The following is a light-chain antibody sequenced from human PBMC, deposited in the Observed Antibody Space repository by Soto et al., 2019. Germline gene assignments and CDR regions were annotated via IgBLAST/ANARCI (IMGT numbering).Light chain of an antibody. Sequence: QSALTQPPSVSGAPGQRVTISCTGSSSNIRAGYDVHWYQQLPGTAPKLLIYGNNNRPSGVPDRFSGSKSGTSASLAITGLQAEDEADYYCQSYDSSLNGWVFGGGTKLTVL. CDR3: QSYDSSLNGWV. V-gene: IGLV1-40*01. CDR1: SSNIRAGYD. CDR2: GNN. J-gene: IGLJ3*02.